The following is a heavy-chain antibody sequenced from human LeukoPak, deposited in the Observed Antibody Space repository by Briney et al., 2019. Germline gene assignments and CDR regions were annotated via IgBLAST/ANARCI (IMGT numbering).Heavy chain of an antibody. CDR3: SKDRSSSNFAEYFQH. CDR1: EFTFSSYA. D-gene: IGHD6-13*01. CDR2: ISGSSGST. Sequence: GGSLRLSCAASEFTFSSYAMNWVRQAPGKGLEWVSAISGSSGSTYYADSVKGRFTISRDITKNTLYLQMHRLEAEAASAYYCSKDRSSSNFAEYFQHWGQARLVTASS. J-gene: IGHJ1*01. V-gene: IGHV3-23*01.